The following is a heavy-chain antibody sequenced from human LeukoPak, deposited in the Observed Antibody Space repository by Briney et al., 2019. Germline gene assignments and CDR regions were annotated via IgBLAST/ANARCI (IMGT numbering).Heavy chain of an antibody. Sequence: GGSLRLSCAASGFTFNYYGLSWVRQAPGKGLEWVSGFGHNGGITYSNSVKGRFTISRDNSKNTLYLQMNSLRAEDTAVYYCAKDTRKATTYYFDYWGQGTLVTVSS. CDR3: AKDTRKATTYYFDY. J-gene: IGHJ4*02. V-gene: IGHV3-23*01. D-gene: IGHD5-12*01. CDR2: FGHNGGIT. CDR1: GFTFNYYG.